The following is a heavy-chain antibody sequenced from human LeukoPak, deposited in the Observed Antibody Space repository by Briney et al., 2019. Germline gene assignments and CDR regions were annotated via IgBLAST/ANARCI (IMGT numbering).Heavy chain of an antibody. V-gene: IGHV3-23*01. CDR1: GFTFSRYA. Sequence: PGGSLRLSCGASGFTFSRYAMSWVRQAPGKGLQWVSQIDGSGGAIYYADSVRGRFTISRDNSKNTLYLQMNSLRAEDTAVYYCAKMTLVVVAAIGWFDPWGQGTLVTVSS. CDR2: IDGSGGAI. J-gene: IGHJ5*02. D-gene: IGHD2-15*01. CDR3: AKMTLVVVAAIGWFDP.